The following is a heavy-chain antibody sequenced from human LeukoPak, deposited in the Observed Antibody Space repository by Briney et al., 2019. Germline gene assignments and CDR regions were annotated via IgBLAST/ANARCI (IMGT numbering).Heavy chain of an antibody. Sequence: PGGSLRLSCAASGYTFSSFAMTWVRQAPGEGLEWVSTISLSGDYTYYADPVKGRFTISRDNSKNTLYLQMNSLRAEDTAIYYCARKADGTYYTFDYWGQGTLVTVSS. J-gene: IGHJ4*02. D-gene: IGHD1-26*01. CDR2: ISLSGDYT. V-gene: IGHV3-23*01. CDR1: GYTFSSFA. CDR3: ARKADGTYYTFDY.